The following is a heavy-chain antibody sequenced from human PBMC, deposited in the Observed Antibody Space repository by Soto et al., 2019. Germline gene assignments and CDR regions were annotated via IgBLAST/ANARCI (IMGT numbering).Heavy chain of an antibody. CDR3: ATLPYYYDSSGYIFDY. D-gene: IGHD3-22*01. J-gene: IGHJ4*02. V-gene: IGHV5-51*01. CDR1: GYSFTSYW. CDR2: IYPGDSDT. Sequence: GESLKISCKGSGYSFTSYWIGWVRQMPGKGLEWMGIIYPGDSDTRYSPSFQGQVTISADKSISTAYLQWSSLKASDTAMYYCATLPYYYDSSGYIFDYWGQGTLVTVSS.